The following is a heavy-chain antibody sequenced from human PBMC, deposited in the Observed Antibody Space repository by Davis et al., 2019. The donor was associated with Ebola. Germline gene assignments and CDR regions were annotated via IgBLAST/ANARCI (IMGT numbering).Heavy chain of an antibody. CDR2: ISGSDGT. CDR1: GFTFSTYA. J-gene: IGHJ4*02. V-gene: IGHV3-23*01. D-gene: IGHD1-26*01. Sequence: GESLKISCAATGFTFSTYALTWVRQAPGKGLEWVSAISGSDGTYYADSVKGRFTISRDSSRSTLFLQINRVRAEDTAIYYCAKERDSGSYIGRGEFDYWGQGILVTVSS. CDR3: AKERDSGSYIGRGEFDY.